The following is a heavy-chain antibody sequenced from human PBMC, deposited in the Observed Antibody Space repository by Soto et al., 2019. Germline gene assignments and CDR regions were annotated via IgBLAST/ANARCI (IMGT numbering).Heavy chain of an antibody. J-gene: IGHJ1*01. CDR3: ARDRCTNGVCYLAAGYFQH. CDR1: GDSVSSNSAA. V-gene: IGHV6-1*01. D-gene: IGHD2-8*01. Sequence: SQTLSLTCAISGDSVSSNSAAWNWIRQSPSRGLEWLGRTYYRSKWYNDYAVSVKSRITINPDTSKNQFSLQLNSVTPEDTAVYYCARDRCTNGVCYLAAGYFQHWGQGTLVTVSS. CDR2: TYYRSKWYN.